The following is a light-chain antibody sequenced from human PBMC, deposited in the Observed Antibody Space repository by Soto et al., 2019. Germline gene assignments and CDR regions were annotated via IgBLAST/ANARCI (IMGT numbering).Light chain of an antibody. CDR3: QQYNNWWT. J-gene: IGKJ1*01. V-gene: IGKV3-15*01. CDR2: GAS. CDR1: QSVNSK. Sequence: DIVLTQSPATLSLSPGERATLYCGASQSVNSKLAWYQQKPGRAPRLLIYGASTRATGIPARFSGSGSGTEFTLTISSLQSEDFAVYYCQQYNNWWTFGQGTKVDIK.